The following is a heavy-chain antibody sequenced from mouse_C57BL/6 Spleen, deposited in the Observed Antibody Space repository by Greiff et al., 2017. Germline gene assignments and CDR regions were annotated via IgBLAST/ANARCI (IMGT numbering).Heavy chain of an antibody. CDR1: GYTFTDYE. Sequence: VKLQQSGAELVRPGASVTLSCKASGYTFTDYEMHWVKQTPVHGLEWIGAIDPETGGTAYNQKFKGKAILTADKSSSTAYMELRSLTSEDSAVYYCTRKEGIYYDYGGDYWGQGTSVTVAS. J-gene: IGHJ4*01. D-gene: IGHD2-4*01. CDR2: IDPETGGT. CDR3: TRKEGIYYDYGGDY. V-gene: IGHV1-15*01.